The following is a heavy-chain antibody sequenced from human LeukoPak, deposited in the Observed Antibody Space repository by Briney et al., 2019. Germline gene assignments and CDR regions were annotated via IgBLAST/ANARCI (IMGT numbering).Heavy chain of an antibody. Sequence: KPSETLSLTCTVSGGSISSSSYYWGWIRQPPGKGLEWIGSIYYSGSTYYNPSLKSRVTISVDTSKNQFSLKLSSVTAADTAVYYCAGRGIAAAGTGWFDPWGQGTLVTVSS. CDR1: GGSISSSSYY. J-gene: IGHJ5*02. CDR3: AGRGIAAAGTGWFDP. D-gene: IGHD6-13*01. V-gene: IGHV4-39*01. CDR2: IYYSGST.